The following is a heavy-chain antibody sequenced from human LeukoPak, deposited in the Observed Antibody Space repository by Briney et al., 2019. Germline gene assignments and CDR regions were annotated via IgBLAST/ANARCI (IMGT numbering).Heavy chain of an antibody. CDR3: ARNIGGVGY. Sequence: GGSLRLSCVVSGLTVSSNYMSWVSQAPGKGMEWVSVIYGGGSTYYPDSVKGRFTISRDNSKNTLYLQMNSLRAEDTAVYYCARNIGGVGYWGQGTLVTVSS. J-gene: IGHJ4*02. CDR2: IYGGGST. CDR1: GLTVSSNY. V-gene: IGHV3-53*01. D-gene: IGHD2-21*01.